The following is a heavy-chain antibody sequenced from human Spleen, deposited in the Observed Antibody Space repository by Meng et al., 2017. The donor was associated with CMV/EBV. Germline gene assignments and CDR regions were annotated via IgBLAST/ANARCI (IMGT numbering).Heavy chain of an antibody. D-gene: IGHD3-22*01. CDR1: FSLKNSGVG. V-gene: IGHV2-5*01. CDR2: IYWKDDK. J-gene: IGHJ4*02. Sequence: FSLKNSGVGVGWVRQPPGKALEWLALIYWKDDKRYSPSLNNRVTISKDTSKNQVVLTVTNVDPMDAATYYCARNLGYDGTGYYSGLDHWGPGTLVTVSS. CDR3: ARNLGYDGTGYYSGLDH.